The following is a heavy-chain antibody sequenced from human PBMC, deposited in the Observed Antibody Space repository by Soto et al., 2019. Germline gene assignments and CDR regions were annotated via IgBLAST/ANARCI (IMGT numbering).Heavy chain of an antibody. Sequence: SVKVSCKASGGTFSSYAISWVRQAPGQGLEWMGGIIPIFGTANYAQKFQGRVTITADKSTSTAYMELSSLRSEDTAVYYCARGPTTIRYYYYGMDVWGQGTTVTVSS. D-gene: IGHD5-12*01. CDR1: GGTFSSYA. CDR2: IIPIFGTA. CDR3: ARGPTTIRYYYYGMDV. V-gene: IGHV1-69*06. J-gene: IGHJ6*02.